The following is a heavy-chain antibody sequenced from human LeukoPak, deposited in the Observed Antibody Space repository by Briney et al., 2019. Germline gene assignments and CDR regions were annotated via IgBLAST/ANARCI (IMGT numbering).Heavy chain of an antibody. D-gene: IGHD3-3*01. Sequence: SVKVSCKASGCTFSSYTIRWLRQAPGQGLEWMGRIIPILGIANYAQKLQGRVTLTAHKSRSTDYIELSRLRSKDTAVYCCARDLRRYDFWSERGNFDYWGQGTLVTVSS. CDR2: IIPILGIA. V-gene: IGHV1-69*04. CDR3: ARDLRRYDFWSERGNFDY. CDR1: GCTFSSYT. J-gene: IGHJ4*02.